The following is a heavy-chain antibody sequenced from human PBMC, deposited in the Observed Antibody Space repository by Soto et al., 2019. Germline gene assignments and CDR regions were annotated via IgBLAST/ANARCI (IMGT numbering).Heavy chain of an antibody. J-gene: IGHJ6*02. Sequence: PGGSLRLSCAASGFTFSSYAMSWVRQAPGKGLEWVSAISGSGGSTYYADSVKGRFTISRDNSKNTLYLQMNSLRAEDTAVYYCAKGAVVVPADFPYSMDVWGQGTTVTVSS. CDR3: AKGAVVVPADFPYSMDV. CDR1: GFTFSSYA. CDR2: ISGSGGST. V-gene: IGHV3-23*01. D-gene: IGHD2-2*01.